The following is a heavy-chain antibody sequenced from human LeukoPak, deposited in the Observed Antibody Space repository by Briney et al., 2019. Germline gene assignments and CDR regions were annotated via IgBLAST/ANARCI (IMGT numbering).Heavy chain of an antibody. V-gene: IGHV4-61*01. J-gene: IGHJ4*02. CDR3: ARVRDSSGWYGGDY. Sequence: PSETLSLTCTVSGGSVSSGSYYWSWIRQPPGKGLEWIGYIYYSGSTNYNPSLKSRVTISVDTSKNQLSLKLSSVTAADTAVYYCARVRDSSGWYGGDYWGQGTLVTVSS. CDR2: IYYSGST. D-gene: IGHD6-19*01. CDR1: GGSVSSGSYY.